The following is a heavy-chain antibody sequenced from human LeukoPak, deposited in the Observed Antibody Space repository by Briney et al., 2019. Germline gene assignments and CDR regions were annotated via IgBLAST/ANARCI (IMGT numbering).Heavy chain of an antibody. Sequence: ASVKVSCKASGYTFTSYGISWVRQAPGQGVEWMGWISAYNGNTNYAQKLQGRVTMTTDTSTSTAYMELRSLRSDVTAVYSCARYLGSKKISPYYYDSSGYSQATADYWGQGTLVTVSS. J-gene: IGHJ4*02. CDR2: ISAYNGNT. CDR1: GYTFTSYG. CDR3: ARYLGSKKISPYYYDSSGYSQATADY. V-gene: IGHV1-18*01. D-gene: IGHD3-22*01.